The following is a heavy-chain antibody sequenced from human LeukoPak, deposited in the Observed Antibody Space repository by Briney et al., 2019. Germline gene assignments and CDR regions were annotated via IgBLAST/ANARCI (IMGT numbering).Heavy chain of an antibody. CDR3: ARGKGSIAVAGV. V-gene: IGHV1-8*01. CDR1: GYTFTSYD. D-gene: IGHD6-19*01. CDR2: MNPNSGNT. J-gene: IGHJ6*02. Sequence: ASVKVPCKASGYTFTSYDINWVRQATGQGLEWMGWMNPNSGNTGYAQKFQGRVTMTRNTSISTAYMELSSLRSEDTAVYYCARGKGSIAVAGVWGQGTTVTVSS.